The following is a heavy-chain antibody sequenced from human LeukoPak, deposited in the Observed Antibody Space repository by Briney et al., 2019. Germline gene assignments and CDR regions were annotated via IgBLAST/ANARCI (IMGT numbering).Heavy chain of an antibody. CDR3: AKDQFSSGFEYFQH. D-gene: IGHD6-19*01. V-gene: IGHV3-30*18. CDR2: ISYDGSNK. J-gene: IGHJ1*01. Sequence: AGGSLRLSCAASGFTFSSYGMHWVRQAPGKGLEWVAVISYDGSNKYYADSVKGRFTTSRDNSKNTLYLQMNSLRPEDTAVYYCAKDQFSSGFEYFQHWGQGTLVTVSS. CDR1: GFTFSSYG.